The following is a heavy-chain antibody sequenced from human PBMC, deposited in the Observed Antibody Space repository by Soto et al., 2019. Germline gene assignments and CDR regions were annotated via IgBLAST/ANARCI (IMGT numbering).Heavy chain of an antibody. CDR2: IYWDDDK. D-gene: IGHD5-12*01. CDR3: AHRSGYVRAFDI. V-gene: IGHV2-5*02. CDR1: GFSLSRSGVG. J-gene: IGHJ3*02. Sequence: QITLKESGPTLVNPTQTLTLTCTISGFSLSRSGVGVGWIRQPHRRAPEWLALIYWDDDKRYTPSLNRRLTIPKKTPKDQVVLTMTNGDPVDTATYYCAHRSGYVRAFDIWGQGTMVTVSS.